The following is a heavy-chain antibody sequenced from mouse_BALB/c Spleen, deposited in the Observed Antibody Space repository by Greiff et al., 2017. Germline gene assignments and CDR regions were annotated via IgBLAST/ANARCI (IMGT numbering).Heavy chain of an antibody. Sequence: EVKLVESGGGLVKPGGSLKLSCAASGFAFSSYDMSWVRQTPEKRLEWVAYISSGGGSTYYPDTVKGRFTISRDNAKNTLYLQMSSLKSEDTAMYYCARKGTYWYFDVWGEGTTVTVSS. V-gene: IGHV5-12-1*01. CDR2: ISSGGGST. J-gene: IGHJ1*01. CDR3: ARKGTYWYFDV. CDR1: GFAFSSYD.